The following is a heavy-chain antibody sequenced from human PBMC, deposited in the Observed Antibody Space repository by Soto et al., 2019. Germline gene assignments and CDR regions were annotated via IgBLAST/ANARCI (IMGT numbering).Heavy chain of an antibody. CDR1: GGTLSDHG. J-gene: IGHJ3*02. CDR3: ARGVYGSGNYYTGPSAFDI. V-gene: IGHV1-69*06. Sequence: QVQLEQSGAEVKKPGSSVKVSCKASGGTLSDHGVAWLRQAPGQGLEWMGGTIHVFNAAKYAHKFQGRVTVTADKFTNIAYMELSSLRFEDTAFYFCARGVYGSGNYYTGPSAFDIWGQGTMVIVSS. D-gene: IGHD3-10*01. CDR2: TIHVFNAA.